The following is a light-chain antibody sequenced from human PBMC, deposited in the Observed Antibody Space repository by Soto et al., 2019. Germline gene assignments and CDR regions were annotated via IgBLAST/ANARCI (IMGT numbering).Light chain of an antibody. CDR2: GAS. CDR3: QQYNNCPPNT. CDR1: PSVSSY. J-gene: IGKJ2*01. V-gene: IGKV3-15*01. Sequence: EIVMTQSPATLSVSPGERATLSCRASPSVSSYLAWYQQKPGQAPRLLIYGASTRSTGIPARFTGSGSGTEFTITISSLQSEDFAVYYCQQYNNCPPNTFGQGTKLEIK.